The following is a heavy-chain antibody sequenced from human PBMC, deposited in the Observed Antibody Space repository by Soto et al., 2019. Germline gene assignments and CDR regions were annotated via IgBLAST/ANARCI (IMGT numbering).Heavy chain of an antibody. CDR1: GGTFGSYA. CDR2: IIPIPGTA. J-gene: IGHJ6*02. D-gene: IGHD2-2*01. CDR3: ARSQGSSTSLDIYYYYYYGMDV. Sequence: QVQLVQSGAEVKKPGSSVKVSCNASGGTFGSYAISWVRQAPGQGLEWMGGIIPIPGTANYAQKFQGRVTIAADDSTSTAYMELSSLRSEDTAVYYCARSQGSSTSLDIYYYYYYGMDVWGQGTTFTVSS. V-gene: IGHV1-69*01.